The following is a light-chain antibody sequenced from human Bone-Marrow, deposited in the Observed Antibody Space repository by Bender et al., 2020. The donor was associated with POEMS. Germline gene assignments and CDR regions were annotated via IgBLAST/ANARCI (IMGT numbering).Light chain of an antibody. CDR1: RGDIGTYDW. Sequence: QSALTQPASVSGSPGQSITISCGGSRGDIGTYDWVSWYQQHSGKAPKLILFQVSIRPSGISYRFSGSKSGNTASLTISGLQAEDESDYFCTSHAGRRNYYVFGSGTTVTVL. CDR2: QVS. J-gene: IGLJ1*01. CDR3: TSHAGRRNYYV. V-gene: IGLV2-14*01.